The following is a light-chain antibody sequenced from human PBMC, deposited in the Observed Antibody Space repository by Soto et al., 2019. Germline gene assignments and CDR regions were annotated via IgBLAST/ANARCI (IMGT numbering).Light chain of an antibody. Sequence: QSALTQPASVSESLGQSITISCSGTSSDIGGHNFVSWYQQLPGKTPKVLIYGVSNRPSGISNLFSGSKAGNTASLTISGLQAEDEADYYCSSYTFSNPWVFGGGTKLTVL. CDR1: SSDIGGHNF. CDR2: GVS. J-gene: IGLJ3*02. CDR3: SSYTFSNPWV. V-gene: IGLV2-14*01.